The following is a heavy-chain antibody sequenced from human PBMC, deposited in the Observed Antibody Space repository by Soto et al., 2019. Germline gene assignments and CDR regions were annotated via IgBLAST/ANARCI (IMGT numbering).Heavy chain of an antibody. CDR2: IIPILGIA. J-gene: IGHJ5*02. Sequence: ASVKVSCKASGGTFSSYTISWVRQAPGQGLEWMGRIIPILGIANYAQKFQGRVTITADKSTSTAYMELSSLRSEDTAVYYCARDGVALRFLEWARGHNWFDPWGQGTLVTVSS. CDR1: GGTFSSYT. V-gene: IGHV1-69*04. CDR3: ARDGVALRFLEWARGHNWFDP. D-gene: IGHD3-3*01.